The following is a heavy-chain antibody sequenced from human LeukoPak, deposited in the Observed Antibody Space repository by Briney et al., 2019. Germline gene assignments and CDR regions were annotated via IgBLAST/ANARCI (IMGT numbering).Heavy chain of an antibody. CDR2: MYYSGST. D-gene: IGHD2-15*01. CDR1: GGSMNDYY. V-gene: IGHV4-59*01. J-gene: IGHJ5*02. CDR3: ARDRYCIGGICYSGRFEP. Sequence: SETLSLTCTVSGGSMNDYYWSWIRQPPGKGLEWIGYMYYSGSTNYNPSLKSRVSISIDTSKNQFSLKLSSVTAADTAVYYCARDRYCIGGICYSGRFEPWGRGTLVTVSS.